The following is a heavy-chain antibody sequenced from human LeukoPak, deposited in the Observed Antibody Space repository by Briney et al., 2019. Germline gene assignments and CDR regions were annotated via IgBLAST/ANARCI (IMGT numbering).Heavy chain of an antibody. D-gene: IGHD1-26*01. CDR2: IKQDGSEK. V-gene: IGHV3-7*02. Sequence: GGSLRLSCAASGFTFSSYWMSWVRQAPGKGLEWVANIKQDGSEKYYVDSVQGRFTISRDNGKNSLYLQMNSLRAEDTAVYYCARGARVPALFDYWGQGTLVTVSS. CDR3: ARGARVPALFDY. CDR1: GFTFSSYW. J-gene: IGHJ4*02.